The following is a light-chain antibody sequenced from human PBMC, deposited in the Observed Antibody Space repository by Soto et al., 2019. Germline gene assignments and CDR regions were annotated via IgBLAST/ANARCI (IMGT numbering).Light chain of an antibody. CDR2: DAT. CDR1: TGAVTSGHY. CDR3: SLSYGGARI. Sequence: QTVVTQEPSLTVSPGGTVTLTCGSSTGAVTSGHYPHWIQQKPGQAPRTLIYDATNKQSWTPARFSGSLLGGKAALTLSGAQPEDEGDYYCSLSYGGARIFGGGTKLTVL. J-gene: IGLJ2*01. V-gene: IGLV7-46*01.